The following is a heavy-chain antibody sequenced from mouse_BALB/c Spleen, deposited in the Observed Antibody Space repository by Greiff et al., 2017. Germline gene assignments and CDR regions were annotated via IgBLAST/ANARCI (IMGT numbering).Heavy chain of an antibody. D-gene: IGHD2-2*01. CDR3: APNYYGLDPWFAY. CDR2: IYPYNGGT. V-gene: IGHV1S29*02. Sequence: VQLQQSGPELVKPGASVKISCKASGYTFTDYNMHWVKQSHGKSLEWIGYIYPYNGGTGYNQKFKSKATLTVDNSSSTAYMELRSLTSEDSAVYYCAPNYYGLDPWFAYWGQGTLVTVSA. CDR1: GYTFTDYN. J-gene: IGHJ3*01.